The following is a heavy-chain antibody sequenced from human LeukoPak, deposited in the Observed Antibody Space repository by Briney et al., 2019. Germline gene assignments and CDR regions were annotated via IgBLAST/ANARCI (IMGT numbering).Heavy chain of an antibody. Sequence: GRSLRLSCAASGFTFSSYGMHWVRQAPGKGLDWVAVISYDGNNKYYADSVKGRFTISRDNSRDTLYLQMNSLRAEDTAIYYCAQGSSSGILGAFDIWGQGTMVTFSS. CDR3: AQGSSSGILGAFDI. D-gene: IGHD6-13*01. CDR2: ISYDGNNK. CDR1: GFTFSSYG. V-gene: IGHV3-30*18. J-gene: IGHJ3*02.